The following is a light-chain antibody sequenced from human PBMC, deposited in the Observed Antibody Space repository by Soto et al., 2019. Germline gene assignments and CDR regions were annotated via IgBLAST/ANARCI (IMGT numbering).Light chain of an antibody. CDR3: AAWDDSLNGYV. CDR2: SNN. J-gene: IGLJ1*01. V-gene: IGLV1-44*01. Sequence: QSVLTQPPSASGTPGQRVTISFSGSSSNIGSNTVKWYQQLPGTAPKLLIYSNNQRPSGVPDRFSDSKSGTSASLAISGLQSEDEADYYCAAWDDSLNGYVFGTGTKVTVL. CDR1: SSNIGSNT.